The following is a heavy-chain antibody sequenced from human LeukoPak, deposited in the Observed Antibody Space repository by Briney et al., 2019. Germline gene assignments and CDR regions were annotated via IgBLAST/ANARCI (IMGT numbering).Heavy chain of an antibody. CDR1: GGSISSSSYY. Sequence: SETLSLTCTVSGGSISSSSYYWGWIRQPPGKGLEWIGSIYYSGSTYYNPSLKSRVTISVDTSKNQFSLKMSSVTAADTAVYYCARVPPSLGGVVVAATGYYYYMDVWGKGTTVTVSS. CDR2: IYYSGST. CDR3: ARVPPSLGGVVVAATGYYYYMDV. D-gene: IGHD2-15*01. J-gene: IGHJ6*03. V-gene: IGHV4-39*07.